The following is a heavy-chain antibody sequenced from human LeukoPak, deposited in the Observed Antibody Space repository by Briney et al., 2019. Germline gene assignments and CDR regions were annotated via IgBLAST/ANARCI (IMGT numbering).Heavy chain of an antibody. V-gene: IGHV3-30-3*01. D-gene: IGHD3-22*01. CDR3: ARDRTFFYDSTGYYPAY. Sequence: SLRLSCAAPVVTLCHYAMHWVRQAPGGGLEWVALIAHDGGKKYYADSVKGRFTISRDNSKNTLYLQMTSLRPEDTAVFYCARDRTFFYDSTGYYPAYWGQGTLVTVSS. CDR2: IAHDGGKK. J-gene: IGHJ4*02. CDR1: VVTLCHYA.